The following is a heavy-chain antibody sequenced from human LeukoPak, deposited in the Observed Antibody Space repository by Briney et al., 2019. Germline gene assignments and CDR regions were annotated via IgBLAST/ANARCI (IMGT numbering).Heavy chain of an antibody. CDR1: GGSFSSYY. CDR3: ASTSIGTSSGYSTLDY. V-gene: IGHV4-59*01. CDR2: IYYSGST. Sequence: PSEILSLTCAVYGGSFSSYYWSWIRQPPGKGLEWIGYIYYSGSTNYNPSLKSRVTISVDTSKNQFSLKLSSVTAADTAVYYCASTSIGTSSGYSTLDYWGQGTLVTVSS. D-gene: IGHD3-22*01. J-gene: IGHJ4*02.